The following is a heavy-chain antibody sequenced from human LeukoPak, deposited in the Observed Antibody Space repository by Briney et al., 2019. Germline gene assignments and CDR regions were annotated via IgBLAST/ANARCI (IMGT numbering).Heavy chain of an antibody. J-gene: IGHJ3*02. CDR1: GFTFSSHA. CDR3: AKDYYGSGSSYTDAFDI. CDR2: VTGSGDTT. Sequence: PGGSLGLSCVASGFTFSSHAMTWVRQAPGKGLEWVATVTGSGDTTFYVDSLKGRFTISRDNSKNTVYLQMNSLRVEDTAIYYCAKDYYGSGSSYTDAFDIWGQGTMVTVSS. V-gene: IGHV3-23*01. D-gene: IGHD3-10*01.